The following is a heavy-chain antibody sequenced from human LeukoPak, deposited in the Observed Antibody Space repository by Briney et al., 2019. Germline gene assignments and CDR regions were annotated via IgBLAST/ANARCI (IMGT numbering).Heavy chain of an antibody. J-gene: IGHJ5*02. D-gene: IGHD3-3*01. V-gene: IGHV4-34*01. Sequence: SETLSLTCAVYGGSFSGYYWSWIRQPPGKGLEWIGEINHSGSTNYNPSLKSRVTISVDTSKNQFSLKLSSVTAADTAVYYCARDRKNYYDFWSGYYGISVWFDPWGQGTLVTVSS. CDR1: GGSFSGYY. CDR2: INHSGST. CDR3: ARDRKNYYDFWSGYYGISVWFDP.